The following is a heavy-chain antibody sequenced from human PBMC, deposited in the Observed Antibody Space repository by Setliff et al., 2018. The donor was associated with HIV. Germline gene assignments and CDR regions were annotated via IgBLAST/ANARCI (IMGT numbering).Heavy chain of an antibody. V-gene: IGHV4-59*08. CDR2: IYYSGSI. CDR3: ARHDGTYCGGDCYLLGYFDL. J-gene: IGHJ2*01. D-gene: IGHD2-21*02. CDR1: GGSISSHY. Sequence: SETLSLTCTVSGGSISSHYWSWIRQPPGKGLEWIGYIYYSGSIYYNPSLKSRVTISVDTSKNQFSLKLSSVTAADTAVYYCARHDGTYCGGDCYLLGYFDLWGRGTLVTVSS.